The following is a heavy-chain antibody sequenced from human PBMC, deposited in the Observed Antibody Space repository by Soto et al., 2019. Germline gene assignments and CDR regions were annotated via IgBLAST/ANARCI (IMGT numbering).Heavy chain of an antibody. Sequence: QVQLVESGGGLVKPGGSLRLSCAASGFTFSDYYMSWIRQAPGKGLEWVSYISSSGSTIYYADSVKGRFTISRDNAKNSLYLQMTSLRAEDTAVYYCARSTRYYDFWSGYDWFDPWGQGTLVTVSS. V-gene: IGHV3-11*01. J-gene: IGHJ5*02. CDR2: ISSSGSTI. CDR1: GFTFSDYY. D-gene: IGHD3-3*01. CDR3: ARSTRYYDFWSGYDWFDP.